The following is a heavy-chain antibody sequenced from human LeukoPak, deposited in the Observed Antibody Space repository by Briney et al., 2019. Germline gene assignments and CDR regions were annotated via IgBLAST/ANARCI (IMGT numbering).Heavy chain of an antibody. J-gene: IGHJ4*02. Sequence: SETLSLTCAVYGGSFSGYYWSWIRQPPGKGLEWIGEINHSGSINYNPSLKSRVTISVDTSKNQFSLKLSSVTAADTAVYYCARGAGRFLEWFNLPRLFDYWGQGTLVTVSP. CDR1: GGSFSGYY. V-gene: IGHV4-34*01. D-gene: IGHD3-3*01. CDR2: INHSGSI. CDR3: ARGAGRFLEWFNLPRLFDY.